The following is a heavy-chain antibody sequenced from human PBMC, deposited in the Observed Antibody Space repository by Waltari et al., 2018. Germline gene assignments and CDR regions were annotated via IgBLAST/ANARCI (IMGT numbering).Heavy chain of an antibody. J-gene: IGHJ6*02. D-gene: IGHD3-22*01. CDR2: VHSGGTT. V-gene: IGHV4-39*02. CDR1: GGSLSGTPYY. CDR3: ARRSSGAYPDYYYGLDV. Sequence: QLQLQESGPGLVEPSETPSLTCSVSGGSLSGTPYYWGWIRQPPGKGLERIGSVHSGGTTYYHPSLKSRISISLDTTEHRFSLKLTSVTAADTAVYYCARRSSGAYPDYYYGLDVWGQGATV.